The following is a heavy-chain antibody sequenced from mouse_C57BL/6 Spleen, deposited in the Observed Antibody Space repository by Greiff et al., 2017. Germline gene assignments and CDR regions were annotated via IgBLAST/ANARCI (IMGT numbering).Heavy chain of an antibody. CDR1: GYTFSCFW. V-gene: IGHV1-61*01. J-gene: IGHJ3*01. CDR3: ARYDGSSPGWFAY. Sequence: QVQLQQPGAELVRPGSSVNLSCKASGYTFSCFWMDWVKQRPGQGLEWIGNIYPSDSDTHYIQKFKDKATLTVDKSSSTAYMQLSSLTSEDSAVYYCARYDGSSPGWFAYWGQEAQVTVSA. CDR2: IYPSDSDT. D-gene: IGHD1-1*01.